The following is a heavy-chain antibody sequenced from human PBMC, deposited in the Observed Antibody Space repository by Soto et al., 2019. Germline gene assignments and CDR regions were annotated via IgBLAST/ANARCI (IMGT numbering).Heavy chain of an antibody. CDR3: ATDHVDTAMVAG. CDR1: GGTFSSYA. Sequence: SVKVSCKASGGTFSSYAISWVRQAPGQGLEWMGGIIPIFGTANYAQKFQGRVTITADESTSTAYMELSSLRSEDTAVYYCATDHVDTAMVAGWGQGTLVTVSS. J-gene: IGHJ4*02. CDR2: IIPIFGTA. D-gene: IGHD5-18*01. V-gene: IGHV1-69*13.